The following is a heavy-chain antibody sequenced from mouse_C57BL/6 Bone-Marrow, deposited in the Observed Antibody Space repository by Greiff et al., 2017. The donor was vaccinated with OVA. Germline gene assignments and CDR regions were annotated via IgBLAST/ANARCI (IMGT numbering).Heavy chain of an antibody. CDR3: ARKERWLPDYYAMDY. D-gene: IGHD2-3*01. J-gene: IGHJ4*01. CDR2: IWSGGST. V-gene: IGHV2-2*01. CDR1: GFSLTSYG. Sequence: QVQLKESGPGLVQPSQSLSITCTVSGFSLTSYGVHWVRQSPGKGLEWLGVIWSGGSTDYNAAFISRLSISKDNSKSQVFFKMNSLQADDTAIYYCARKERWLPDYYAMDYWGQGTSVTVSS.